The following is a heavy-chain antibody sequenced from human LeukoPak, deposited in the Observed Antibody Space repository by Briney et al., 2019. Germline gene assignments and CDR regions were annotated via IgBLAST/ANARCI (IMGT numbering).Heavy chain of an antibody. J-gene: IGHJ4*02. D-gene: IGHD2-2*01. CDR2: INHSGST. Sequence: SETLSLTCAVYGGSFSGYHWSWIRQPPGKGLEWIGEINHSGSTNYNPSLKSRVTISVDTSKNQFSLKLSSVTAADTAVYYCARGNPVLVVPAAILVAGWYYFDYWGQGTLVTVSS. CDR3: ARGNPVLVVPAAILVAGWYYFDY. V-gene: IGHV4-34*01. CDR1: GGSFSGYH.